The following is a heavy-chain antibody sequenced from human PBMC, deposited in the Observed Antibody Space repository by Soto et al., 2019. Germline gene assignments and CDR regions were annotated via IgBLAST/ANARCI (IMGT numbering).Heavy chain of an antibody. CDR3: ARAGRSRYYDFWSGYYDWFDP. Sequence: PSETLSLTCAVYGGSFSGYYWSWIRQPPGKGLEWIGEINHSGSTNYNPSLKSRVTISVDTSKNQFSLKLSSVTAADTAVYYCARAGRSRYYDFWSGYYDWFDPWGQGTLVPSPQ. CDR1: GGSFSGYY. J-gene: IGHJ5*02. D-gene: IGHD3-3*01. CDR2: INHSGST. V-gene: IGHV4-34*01.